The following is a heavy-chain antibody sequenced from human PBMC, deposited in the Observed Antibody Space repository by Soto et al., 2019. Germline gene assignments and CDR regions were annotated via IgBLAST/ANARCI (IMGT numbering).Heavy chain of an antibody. V-gene: IGHV3-7*03. CDR2: IKQDESDK. CDR3: ARDRGGALEF. CDR1: GFMFSSYW. Sequence: GESLKISCAASGFMFSSYWMAWVRQAPGKGLEWVANIKQDESDKGYVDSVKGRFTISRDNAKNSLYLQMNSLKVEDTAVYFCARDRGGALEFWGQGALVTVSS. J-gene: IGHJ1*01. D-gene: IGHD3-16*01.